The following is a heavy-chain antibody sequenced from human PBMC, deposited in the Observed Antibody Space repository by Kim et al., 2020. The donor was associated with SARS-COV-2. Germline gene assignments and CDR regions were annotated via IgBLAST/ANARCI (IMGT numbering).Heavy chain of an antibody. CDR3: ARDLVLYDSSGGGDY. Sequence: GGSLRLSCAASGFTFSSYSMNWVRQAPGKGLEWVSSISSSSSYIYYADSVKGRFTISRDNAKNSLYLQMNSLRAEDTAVYYCARDLVLYDSSGGGDYWGQGTLVTVSS. J-gene: IGHJ4*02. D-gene: IGHD3-22*01. CDR2: ISSSSSYI. V-gene: IGHV3-21*01. CDR1: GFTFSSYS.